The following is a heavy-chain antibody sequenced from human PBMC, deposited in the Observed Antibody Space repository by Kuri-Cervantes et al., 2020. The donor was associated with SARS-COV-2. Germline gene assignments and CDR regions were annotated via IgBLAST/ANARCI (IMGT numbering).Heavy chain of an antibody. CDR2: ISYDGSNK. CDR1: GFTFSSYA. V-gene: IGHV3-30-3*01. CDR3: ARDLHCSSTSCYSPWFDP. D-gene: IGHD2-2*01. J-gene: IGHJ5*02. Sequence: SCKASGFTFSSYAMHWVRQAPGKGLEWVAVISYDGSNKYYADSVKGRFTISRDNSKNTLYLQMNSLRAEDTAVYYCARDLHCSSTSCYSPWFDPWGQGALVTVSS.